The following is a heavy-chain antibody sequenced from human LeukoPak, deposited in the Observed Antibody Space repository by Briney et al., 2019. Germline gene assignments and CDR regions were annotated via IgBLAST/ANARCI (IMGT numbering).Heavy chain of an antibody. CDR3: ARALGSPLDY. CDR2: INDDGSTT. Sequence: GGSLRLSCAASGFTFSTSWMHWVRQAPGKGLVWVSRINDDGSTTTHADSVKGRFTISRDNAKNTLYLEMNSLRAEDTAVYYCARALGSPLDYWGQGTLVTVSS. V-gene: IGHV3-74*01. D-gene: IGHD1-26*01. J-gene: IGHJ4*02. CDR1: GFTFSTSW.